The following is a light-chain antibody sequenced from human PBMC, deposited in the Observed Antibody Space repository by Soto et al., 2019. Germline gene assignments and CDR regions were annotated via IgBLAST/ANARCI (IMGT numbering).Light chain of an antibody. CDR2: EAT. V-gene: IGLV2-14*01. Sequence: QSVLTQPASVSGSPGQSITVSCTGTSSDIGASNFVSWYQHLPGRAPKVIIYEATNRPSGVSDRFSGSKAGNTASLTISGLQADDEAEYFCLSDKTENTFVFGAGTKLTVL. CDR1: SSDIGASNF. CDR3: LSDKTENTFV. J-gene: IGLJ1*01.